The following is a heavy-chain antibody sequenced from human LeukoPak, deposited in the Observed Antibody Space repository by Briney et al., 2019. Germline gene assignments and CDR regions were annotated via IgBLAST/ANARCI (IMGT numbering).Heavy chain of an antibody. CDR3: ARDGRGTTGTYYFDY. Sequence: GGSLRLSCAASGFTFSSYAMHWVRQAPGKGLEWVAVISYDGSNKYYADSVKGRFTISRDNSKNMLYLQMNSLRAEDTAVYYCARDGRGTTGTYYFDYWGQGTLVTVSS. CDR1: GFTFSSYA. V-gene: IGHV3-30*01. J-gene: IGHJ4*02. CDR2: ISYDGSNK. D-gene: IGHD1-1*01.